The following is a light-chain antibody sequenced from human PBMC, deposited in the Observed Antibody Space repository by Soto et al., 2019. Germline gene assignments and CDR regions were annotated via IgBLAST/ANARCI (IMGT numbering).Light chain of an antibody. V-gene: IGKV3-15*01. CDR3: QERSKWPLYT. CDR2: GAS. Sequence: IVMTQSPTTLSVSPGERASLSCRASQSVGSKLIWYQHKPGQAPRLLIYGASARATGIPARFSGSGSGTEFTLTISSVQSEDSATYYCQERSKWPLYTFGQGTKLEIK. CDR1: QSVGSK. J-gene: IGKJ2*01.